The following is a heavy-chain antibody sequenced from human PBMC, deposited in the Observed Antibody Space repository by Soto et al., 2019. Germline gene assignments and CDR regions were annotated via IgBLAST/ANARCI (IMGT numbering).Heavy chain of an antibody. CDR1: GGSISSGDYY. CDR2: IYYSETT. D-gene: IGHD6-13*01. Sequence: QVQLQESGPGLVKPSQTLSLTCAVSGGSISSGDYYWSWVRQPPGKGLEWIGYIYYSETTYYNPSLKSRLNISLDTSKNQFSLKPNSVTAADTAVYYCARVVRREYSSSWYFDYWGQGTLVTVSS. V-gene: IGHV4-30-4*01. CDR3: ARVVRREYSSSWYFDY. J-gene: IGHJ4*02.